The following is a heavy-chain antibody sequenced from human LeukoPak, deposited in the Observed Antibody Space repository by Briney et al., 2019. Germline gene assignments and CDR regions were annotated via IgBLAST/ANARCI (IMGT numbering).Heavy chain of an antibody. V-gene: IGHV1-69*04. CDR2: IIPILGIA. CDR1: GGTFSSYA. CDR3: ARDLSDYGSGSYSHFDY. Sequence: SVKVSCKASGGTFSSYAISWVRQAPGQGLEWMGRIIPILGIANYAQKFQGRVTITADKSTSTAYMELSSLGSEDTAVYYCARDLSDYGSGSYSHFDYWGQGTLVTVSS. D-gene: IGHD3-10*01. J-gene: IGHJ4*02.